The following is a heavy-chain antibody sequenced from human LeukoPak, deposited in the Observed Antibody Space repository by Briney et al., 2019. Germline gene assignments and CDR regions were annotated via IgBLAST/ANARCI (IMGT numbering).Heavy chain of an antibody. V-gene: IGHV3-49*04. J-gene: IGHJ5*02. CDR3: TTQQGSVRWLQRYNWFDP. Sequence: TGGSLRLSCTASGFTFGDYAMSWVRQAPGKGLEWVGFIRSKAYGGTTEYAASVKGRFTISRDDSKNTLYLQMNSLKTEDTAVYYCTTQQGSVRWLQRYNWFDPWGQGTLVTVSS. D-gene: IGHD4-17*01. CDR2: IRSKAYGGTT. CDR1: GFTFGDYA.